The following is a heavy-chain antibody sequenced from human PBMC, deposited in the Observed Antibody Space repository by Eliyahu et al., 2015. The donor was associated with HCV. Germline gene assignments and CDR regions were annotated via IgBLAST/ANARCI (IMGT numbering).Heavy chain of an antibody. CDR1: GYTFTSYA. Sequence: QXQLVQSGAEVKKPGASVKVSCKASGYTFTSYAMHWVRQAPGQRLEWMGWXNAGXGNTKYSQKXQGRVTXTRDTSASTAYMELSSLRSEDTAVYYCARDRGTEYYYDSSGYRDYWGQGTLVTVSS. CDR3: ARDRGTEYYYDSSGYRDY. CDR2: XNAGXGNT. J-gene: IGHJ4*02. D-gene: IGHD3-22*01. V-gene: IGHV1-3*01.